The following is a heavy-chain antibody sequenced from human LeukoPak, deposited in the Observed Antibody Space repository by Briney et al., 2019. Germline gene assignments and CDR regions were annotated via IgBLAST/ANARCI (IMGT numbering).Heavy chain of an antibody. D-gene: IGHD5-18*01. V-gene: IGHV3-9*01. CDR2: ISWNSGSI. CDR3: AKGDTAMVTVGY. J-gene: IGHJ4*02. CDR1: GFTFDDYA. Sequence: GGSLRLSCAASGFTFDDYAMHLVRQAAGKGLEWVSGISWNSGSIGYADSVKGRFTISRDNAKNSLYLQMNSLRAEDTALYYCAKGDTAMVTVGYWGQGTLVTVSS.